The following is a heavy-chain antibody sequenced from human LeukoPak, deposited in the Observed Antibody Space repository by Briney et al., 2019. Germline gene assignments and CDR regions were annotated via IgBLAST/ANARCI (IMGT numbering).Heavy chain of an antibody. Sequence: GGSLRLSCAASGFTFSSYEMNWVRQAPGKGLEWVSYISSSGPTIYYADSVKGRFTISRDNAKNSLYLQMNSLRAEDTALYYCARGRYSGSYLLDYWGQGTLVTVSS. D-gene: IGHD1-26*01. CDR3: ARGRYSGSYLLDY. V-gene: IGHV3-48*03. J-gene: IGHJ4*02. CDR1: GFTFSSYE. CDR2: ISSSGPTI.